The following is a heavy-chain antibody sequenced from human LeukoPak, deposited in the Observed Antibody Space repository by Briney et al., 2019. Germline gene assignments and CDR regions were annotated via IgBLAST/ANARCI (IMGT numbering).Heavy chain of an antibody. CDR3: AKVYSSIFEGIAAAEGAFDI. V-gene: IGHV3-30*18. CDR1: GFTFSSYG. CDR2: ISYDGSNK. Sequence: GGSLRLSCTVSGFTFSSYGMHWVRQAPGKGLEWVAVISYDGSNKYYADSVKGRFTISRDNSKNTLYLQMNSLRAEDTAVYYCAKVYSSIFEGIAAAEGAFDIWGQGTMVTVSS. D-gene: IGHD6-13*01. J-gene: IGHJ3*02.